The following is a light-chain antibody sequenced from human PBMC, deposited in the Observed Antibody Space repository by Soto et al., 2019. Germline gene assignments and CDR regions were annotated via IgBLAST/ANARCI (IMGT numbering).Light chain of an antibody. CDR3: QSYDSSLSGHVV. CDR2: YNN. V-gene: IGLV1-40*01. CDR1: SSNLGAAFA. J-gene: IGLJ2*01. Sequence: QSVLTQPPSLSGAPGQRITIACTGTSSNLGAAFAVQWYQQLPGAAPKLLIYYNNNRPSGVPDRFSGSKSGTAAFLAITGRQAADEADYYCQSYDSSLSGHVVFGGGTQLTVL.